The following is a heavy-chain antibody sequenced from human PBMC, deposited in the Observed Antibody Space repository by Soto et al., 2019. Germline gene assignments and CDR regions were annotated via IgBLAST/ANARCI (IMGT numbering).Heavy chain of an antibody. CDR3: ATKSRKCTTVTTWVLPCYYGMDV. Sequence: ASVKVSCKVSGYTLTELSMHWVRQAPGKGLEWMGGFDPEDGETIYAQKFQGRVTMTEDTSTDTAYMELSSLRSEDTAVYYCATKSRKCTTVTTWVLPCYYGMDVWGQGTTVTVSS. V-gene: IGHV1-24*01. J-gene: IGHJ6*02. CDR1: GYTLTELS. D-gene: IGHD4-17*01. CDR2: FDPEDGET.